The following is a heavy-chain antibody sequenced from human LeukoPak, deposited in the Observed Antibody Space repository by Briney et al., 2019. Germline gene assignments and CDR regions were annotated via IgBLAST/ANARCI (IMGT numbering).Heavy chain of an antibody. CDR1: GGSISSGGYY. Sequence: PSETLSLTCTVSGGSISSGGYYWSWIRQHPGKGLEWIGYIYYSGSTYYNPSLKSRVTISVDTSKNQFSLKLSSVTAADTAVYYCARFKFYNWNDSYRGQGTLVTVSS. V-gene: IGHV4-31*03. D-gene: IGHD1-20*01. CDR3: ARFKFYNWNDSY. J-gene: IGHJ4*02. CDR2: IYYSGST.